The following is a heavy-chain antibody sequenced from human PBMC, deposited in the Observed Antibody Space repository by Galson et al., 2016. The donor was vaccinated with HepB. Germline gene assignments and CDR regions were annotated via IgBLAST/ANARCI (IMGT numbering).Heavy chain of an antibody. J-gene: IGHJ4*02. V-gene: IGHV4-4*07. CDR1: GGSIIGYY. D-gene: IGHD5-18*01. Sequence: SETLSLTCTVSGGSIIGYYWNWIRQSAGKGLEWIGRIYWNGNSDYNPSLENRITMSVDTSKNRFSLELTSVTAADTAVYYCARDVGYREFDYWGQGTQVTVSS. CDR2: IYWNGNS. CDR3: ARDVGYREFDY.